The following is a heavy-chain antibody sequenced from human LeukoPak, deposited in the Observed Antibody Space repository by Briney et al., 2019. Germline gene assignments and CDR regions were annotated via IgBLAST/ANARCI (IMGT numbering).Heavy chain of an antibody. CDR2: IYYSGST. J-gene: IGHJ6*03. V-gene: IGHV4-39*07. CDR3: ARDLRFLEWPQSEGYMDV. Sequence: SETLSLTCTVSGAPISSSDYYWGWIRQPPGKGLEWIASIYYSGSTYYNPSLKSRVTISVDTSKNQFSLKLSSVTAADTAVYFCARDLRFLEWPQSEGYMDVWGKGTTVTVSS. CDR1: GAPISSSDYY. D-gene: IGHD3-3*01.